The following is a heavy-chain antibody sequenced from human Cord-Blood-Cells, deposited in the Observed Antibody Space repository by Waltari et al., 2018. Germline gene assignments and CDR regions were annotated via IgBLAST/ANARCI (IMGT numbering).Heavy chain of an antibody. J-gene: IGHJ4*02. CDR2: INHRGRT. V-gene: IGHV4-34*01. Sequence: VQLQQWGAGLLKPSEPLSRTSAAAVGSFGVYDWSWFSQPPGKGLEWIGEINHRGRTNYNPSLKSPVTLSVDTSKNQFSLELRSVTAAVTAVYYCARQACDSSTFCDYWGQGTLVTVSS. CDR1: VGSFGVYD. CDR3: ARQACDSSTFCDY. D-gene: IGHD6-13*01.